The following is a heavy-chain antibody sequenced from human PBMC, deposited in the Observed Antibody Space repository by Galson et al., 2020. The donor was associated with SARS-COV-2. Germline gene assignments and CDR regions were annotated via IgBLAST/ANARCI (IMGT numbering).Heavy chain of an antibody. CDR2: IYHSGST. D-gene: IGHD3-3*01. Sequence: SETLSLTCTVSGYSISSGYYWGWIRQPPGKGLEWIGSIYHSGSTYYNPPLKSRVTISVDTSKNQFSLKLSSVTAADTAVYYCAGTIFASRYPDLWGRGTLVTVSS. J-gene: IGHJ2*01. CDR3: AGTIFASRYPDL. V-gene: IGHV4-38-2*02. CDR1: GYSISSGYY.